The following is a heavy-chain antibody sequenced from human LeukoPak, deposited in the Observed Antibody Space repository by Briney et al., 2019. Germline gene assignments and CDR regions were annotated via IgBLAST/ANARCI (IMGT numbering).Heavy chain of an antibody. CDR1: GGSFSGCY. V-gene: IGHV4-34*01. CDR3: ARGAYDSSGLNWFDP. D-gene: IGHD3-22*01. CDR2: INHSGST. J-gene: IGHJ5*02. Sequence: PSETLSLTCAVYGGSFSGCYWSWIRQPPGKGLEWIGEINHSGSTNYNPSLKSRVTISVDTSKNQFSLKLSSVTAADTAVYYCARGAYDSSGLNWFDPWGQGTLVTVSS.